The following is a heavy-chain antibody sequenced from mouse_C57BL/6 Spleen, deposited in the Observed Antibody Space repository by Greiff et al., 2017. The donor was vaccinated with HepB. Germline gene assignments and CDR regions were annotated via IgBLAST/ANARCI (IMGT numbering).Heavy chain of an antibody. V-gene: IGHV1-26*01. Sequence: VQLQQSGPELVKPGASVKISCKASGYSFTDYYMNWVKQSHGKSLEWIGDINPNNGGTSYNQKFKGKATLTVDKSSSTAYMQLRSLTSEDSAVYYCARYSNDWGQGTTLTVSS. CDR2: INPNNGGT. CDR1: GYSFTDYY. CDR3: ARYSND. J-gene: IGHJ2*01. D-gene: IGHD2-5*01.